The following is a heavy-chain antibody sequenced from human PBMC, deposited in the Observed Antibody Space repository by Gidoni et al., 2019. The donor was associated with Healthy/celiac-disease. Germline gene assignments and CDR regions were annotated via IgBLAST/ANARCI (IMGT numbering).Heavy chain of an antibody. V-gene: IGHV3-21*01. J-gene: IGHJ4*02. D-gene: IGHD4-17*01. Sequence: EVQLVESGGGLVKPGGSLRLSCAASGFTFSSYSMNWVRQAPGKGLEWVSSISSSSSYIYYADSVKGRFTISRDNAKNSLYLQMNSLRAEDTAVYYCARTAEGPDYREVFDYWGQGTLVTVSS. CDR1: GFTFSSYS. CDR3: ARTAEGPDYREVFDY. CDR2: ISSSSSYI.